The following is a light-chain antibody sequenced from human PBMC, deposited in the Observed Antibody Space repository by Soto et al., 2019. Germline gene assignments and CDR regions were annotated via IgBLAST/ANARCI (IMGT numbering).Light chain of an antibody. CDR1: SSNIGGGYD. Sequence: QSVLTQPPSVSGAPGQRVTISCTGSSSNIGGGYDVHWYQQVPGTAPKLRIDGNSNRPSGVPDRFAGSKSGTSASLAITGLQAEDEADYYCQSYDSSLSIHVFGTGTKVTVL. CDR3: QSYDSSLSIHV. CDR2: GNS. V-gene: IGLV1-40*01. J-gene: IGLJ1*01.